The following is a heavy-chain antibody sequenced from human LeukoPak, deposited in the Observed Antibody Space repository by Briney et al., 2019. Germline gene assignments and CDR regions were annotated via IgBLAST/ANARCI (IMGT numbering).Heavy chain of an antibody. V-gene: IGHV3-9*01. J-gene: IGHJ4*02. CDR1: GFTFDDYA. D-gene: IGHD3-22*01. Sequence: PGGSLRLSCAASGFTFDDYAMHWVRQAPGKGLEWVSGISWNSGSIGYADSVKGRFTISRDNAKNSLYLQMNSLRAEDTALYYCAKDYYYDSSGYHDYWGQGTLVTVSS. CDR2: ISWNSGSI. CDR3: AKDYYYDSSGYHDY.